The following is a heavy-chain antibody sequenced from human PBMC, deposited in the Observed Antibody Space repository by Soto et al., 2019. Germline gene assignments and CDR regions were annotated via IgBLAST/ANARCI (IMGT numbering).Heavy chain of an antibody. CDR1: GFTFSSYS. CDR2: ISGSGGST. J-gene: IGHJ4*02. CDR3: AKATYSTRPYFHY. V-gene: IGHV3-23*01. Sequence: EVQLLESGGGLVQPGGSLRLSCAASGFTFSSYSMSWVRQAPGKGLEWVSAISGSGGSTYYADSVKGRFTISRDNSKNTVHQQMNSLRDEDTPVYYCAKATYSTRPYFHYLGQGTLVTVS. D-gene: IGHD4-4*01.